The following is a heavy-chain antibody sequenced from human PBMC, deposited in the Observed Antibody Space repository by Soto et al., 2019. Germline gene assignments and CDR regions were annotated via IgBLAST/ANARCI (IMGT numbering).Heavy chain of an antibody. D-gene: IGHD3-16*02. V-gene: IGHV3-23*01. CDR1: GFTFGSYA. CDR2: ISGSGGTT. J-gene: IGHJ4*02. Sequence: EVQLLESGGGFVQPGGSLRLSCAASGFTFGSYAMTWVRQAPGKGLEWVSAISGSGGTTYYADSVQGRFTIARDNSKTTLYLQMNSLRAEDTAVYYCAKVGDYIWGSYRYYFDYWGQGTLVTVSS. CDR3: AKVGDYIWGSYRYYFDY.